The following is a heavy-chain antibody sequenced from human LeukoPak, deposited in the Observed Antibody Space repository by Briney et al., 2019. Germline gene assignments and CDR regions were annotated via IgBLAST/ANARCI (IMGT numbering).Heavy chain of an antibody. J-gene: IGHJ4*02. D-gene: IGHD2-21*02. Sequence: GGSLKLSCAASGFNFANHAMSWVRQTPGKGLEWVSAISGGGDITYYADSVTGRFTIPRDNSKDTLFLQMHSLRPGDTAVYYCVREDTPATANYWGQGTLVTISS. V-gene: IGHV3-23*01. CDR2: ISGGGDIT. CDR3: VREDTPATANY. CDR1: GFNFANHA.